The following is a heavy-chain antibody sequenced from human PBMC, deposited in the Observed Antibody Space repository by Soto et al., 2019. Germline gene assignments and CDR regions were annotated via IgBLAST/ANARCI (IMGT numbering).Heavy chain of an antibody. J-gene: IGHJ5*02. CDR1: GYTFTSYA. CDR2: INAGNGNT. V-gene: IGHV1-3*01. Sequence: ASVKVSCKASGYTFTSYAMHWVRQAPGQRLEWMGWINAGNGNTKYSQKFQGRVTITRDTSASTAYMELSSLRSEDTAVYYCARERHYYDSSGYYSTWFDPWGQRTLLTVSS. CDR3: ARERHYYDSSGYYSTWFDP. D-gene: IGHD3-22*01.